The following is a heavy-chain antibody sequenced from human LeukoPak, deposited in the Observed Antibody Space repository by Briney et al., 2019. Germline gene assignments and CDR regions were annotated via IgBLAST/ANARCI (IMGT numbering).Heavy chain of an antibody. CDR2: ISYHGTSK. CDR1: EFMLTNYA. CDR3: ARAGPNDHRFAY. Sequence: GGSLRLSCAASEFMLTNYAMHWVRQAPGKGLEGVAVISYHGTSKYYADSVKGPFTISRDISTNTLYLQLDSLRAEDTAVYYCARAGPNDHRFAYWGQGTLVTVSS. J-gene: IGHJ4*02. D-gene: IGHD1-1*01. V-gene: IGHV3-30-3*01.